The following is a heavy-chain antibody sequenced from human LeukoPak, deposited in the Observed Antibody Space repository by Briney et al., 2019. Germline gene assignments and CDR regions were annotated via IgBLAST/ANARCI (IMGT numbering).Heavy chain of an antibody. V-gene: IGHV4-4*02. Sequence: SETLSLTCAVSGGSISSSNWWSWVRQPPGKGLEWIGEIYHSGSTNYNPSLKSRVTISVDTSKNQFSLKLSSVTAADTAVYYCARLRVYSSGYYYFDYWGQGTLVTVSS. CDR2: IYHSGST. D-gene: IGHD3-22*01. CDR3: ARLRVYSSGYYYFDY. J-gene: IGHJ4*02. CDR1: GGSISSSNW.